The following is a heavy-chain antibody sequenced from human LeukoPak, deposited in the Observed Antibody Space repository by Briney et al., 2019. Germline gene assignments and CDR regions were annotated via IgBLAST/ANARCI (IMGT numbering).Heavy chain of an antibody. J-gene: IGHJ5*02. V-gene: IGHV4-31*03. Sequence: SETLSLTCTVSGGSISGGGYYWSWIRPHPGKGLEWIGYIYYSGSTYSNPSLKSRVTISVDTSKNQFSLNLSSVTAADTAVYYCARYCSSTNCYKGGFDPWGQGTLVTVSS. CDR2: IYYSGST. CDR3: ARYCSSTNCYKGGFDP. CDR1: GGSISGGGYY. D-gene: IGHD2-2*02.